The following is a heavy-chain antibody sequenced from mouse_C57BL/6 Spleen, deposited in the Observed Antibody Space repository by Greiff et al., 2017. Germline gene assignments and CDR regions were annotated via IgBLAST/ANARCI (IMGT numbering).Heavy chain of an antibody. CDR3: TRDGDYDPFYAMDD. Sequence: DVQLVESGEGLVKPGGSLKLSCAASGFTFSSYAMSWVRQTPEKRLEWVAYISSGGDYIYYADTVKGRFTISRDNARNTLYLQMSSLKSEDTAMYYCTRDGDYDPFYAMDDWGQGTSVTVSS. D-gene: IGHD2-4*01. CDR1: GFTFSSYA. CDR2: ISSGGDYI. V-gene: IGHV5-9-1*02. J-gene: IGHJ4*01.